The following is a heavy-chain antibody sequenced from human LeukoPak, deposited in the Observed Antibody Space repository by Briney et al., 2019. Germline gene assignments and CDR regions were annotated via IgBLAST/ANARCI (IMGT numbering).Heavy chain of an antibody. V-gene: IGHV4-34*01. Sequence: SETLSLTCAVYGGSFSGYYWSWIRQPPGKGLEWIGEINHSGSTNYNPSLKSRVAISVDTSKNQFSLKLSSVTAADTAVYYCARGKAYDFWSGYYFFDYWGQGTLVTVSS. CDR3: ARGKAYDFWSGYYFFDY. J-gene: IGHJ4*02. D-gene: IGHD3-3*01. CDR1: GGSFSGYY. CDR2: INHSGST.